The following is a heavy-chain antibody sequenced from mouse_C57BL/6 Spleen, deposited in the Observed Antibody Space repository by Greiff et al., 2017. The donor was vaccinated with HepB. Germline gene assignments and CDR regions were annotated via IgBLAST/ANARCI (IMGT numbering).Heavy chain of an antibody. Sequence: QVHVKQPGTELVKPGASVKLSCKACGYTFTSYWMHWVKQRPGQGLEWIGNINPSNGGTNYNEKFKSKATLTVDKSSSTAYMQLSSLTSEDSAVYYCARYGYGSSYDYWGQGTTLTVSS. CDR2: INPSNGGT. CDR3: ARYGYGSSYDY. V-gene: IGHV1-53*01. CDR1: GYTFTSYW. J-gene: IGHJ2*01. D-gene: IGHD1-1*01.